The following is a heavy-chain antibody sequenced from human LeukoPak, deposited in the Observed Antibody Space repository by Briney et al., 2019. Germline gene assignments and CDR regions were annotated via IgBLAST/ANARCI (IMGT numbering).Heavy chain of an antibody. J-gene: IGHJ5*02. Sequence: GGSLKLSCAASGFTFSGYWMHWARQSPGKGLVWVSCINGDGSDTRYADSVKGRFTISRDNAKNTLYLQMNSLRVEDTAVYYCARDPRNKGFDPWGQGTLVPSPQ. CDR1: GFTFSGYW. CDR2: INGDGSDT. V-gene: IGHV3-74*01. D-gene: IGHD1/OR15-1a*01. CDR3: ARDPRNKGFDP.